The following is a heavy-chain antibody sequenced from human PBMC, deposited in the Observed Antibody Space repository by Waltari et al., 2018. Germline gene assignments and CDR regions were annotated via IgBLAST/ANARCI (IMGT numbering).Heavy chain of an antibody. CDR1: GDSINSRDYY. D-gene: IGHD7-27*01. J-gene: IGHJ4*02. Sequence: VQLQESGPGLVQPSQTLSLTCTVSGDSINSRDYYWTWIRQPAGKGLEWIGYSYSDGITNYNPSLIGRLTMSLDTSKTQFSLKLSFVTAADTAVYYCARGELGLRRFDYWGRGALVTVSS. CDR3: ARGELGLRRFDY. V-gene: IGHV4-61*09. CDR2: SYSDGIT.